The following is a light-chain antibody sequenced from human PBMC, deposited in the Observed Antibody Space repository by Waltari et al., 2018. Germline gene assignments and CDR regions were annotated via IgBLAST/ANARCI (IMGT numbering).Light chain of an antibody. CDR3: GTWDSSLSGAV. Sequence: QSVLTQPPSVSAAPGPRVTISCSGVSSNIGKKSVPWYRQLPGTAPKLLIYENTERPSGIPGRFSGSKSGTSATLDITGLQAGDEADYYCGTWDSSLSGAVFGGGTHLTVL. CDR1: SSNIGKKS. J-gene: IGLJ7*01. CDR2: ENT. V-gene: IGLV1-51*02.